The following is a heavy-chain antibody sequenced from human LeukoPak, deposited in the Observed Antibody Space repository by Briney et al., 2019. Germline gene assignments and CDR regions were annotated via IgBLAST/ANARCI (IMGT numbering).Heavy chain of an antibody. D-gene: IGHD6-6*01. CDR3: AKAFIVAARPGYFDY. J-gene: IGHJ4*02. Sequence: GGSLRLSCAASGFTFSSYAMSWVRQAPGKGLEWVSAISGSGGSTYYADSVKGRFTISRDNSKNTLYLQMNGLRAEDTAVYYCAKAFIVAARPGYFDYWGQGTLVTVSS. CDR2: ISGSGGST. CDR1: GFTFSSYA. V-gene: IGHV3-23*01.